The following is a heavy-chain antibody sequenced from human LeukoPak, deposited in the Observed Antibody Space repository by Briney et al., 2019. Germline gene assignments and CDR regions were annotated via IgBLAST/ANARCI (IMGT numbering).Heavy chain of an antibody. V-gene: IGHV3-48*02. D-gene: IGHD6-19*01. CDR3: ARDTTTVAAVRTFDY. J-gene: IGHJ4*02. CDR1: GFRFSVYS. CDR2: INSFSSVM. Sequence: GGSLRLSCAASGFRFSVYSMNWVRRAPGKGLEWVSYINSFSSVMYYADSVRGRFTISRDDAKNSLYLQMNSLRDEDAAIYYCARDTTTVAAVRTFDYWGQGTLVAVSS.